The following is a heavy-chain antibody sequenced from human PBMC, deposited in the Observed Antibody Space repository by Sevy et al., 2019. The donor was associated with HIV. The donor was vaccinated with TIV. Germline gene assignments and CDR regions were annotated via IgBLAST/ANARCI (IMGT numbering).Heavy chain of an antibody. CDR2: IKTDGSNR. Sequence: GGSLRLSCAASGFTFSNYWMHWVRQAPGKGLVWVSRIKTDGSNRDSADSVKGRFFISRDNAKNLLYLQMNSLRAEDMAVYYCAREGDTVLVPTAVDAFDFWGQGTMVTVSS. CDR1: GFTFSNYW. D-gene: IGHD2-2*01. J-gene: IGHJ3*01. CDR3: AREGDTVLVPTAVDAFDF. V-gene: IGHV3-74*01.